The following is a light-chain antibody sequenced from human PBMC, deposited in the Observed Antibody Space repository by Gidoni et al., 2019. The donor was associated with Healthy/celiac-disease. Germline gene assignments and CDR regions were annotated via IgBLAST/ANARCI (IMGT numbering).Light chain of an antibody. V-gene: IGKV3-11*01. J-gene: IGKJ1*01. Sequence: IVFTQSPATLSLSPGERATLSCRASQSVSSYLAWYQQKPGQAPRLLIYDASSRATGIPARFSGSGSGTDFTLTISSLEPEDFAVYYCQQRSNWPRTFVQGTKVEIK. CDR3: QQRSNWPRT. CDR2: DAS. CDR1: QSVSSY.